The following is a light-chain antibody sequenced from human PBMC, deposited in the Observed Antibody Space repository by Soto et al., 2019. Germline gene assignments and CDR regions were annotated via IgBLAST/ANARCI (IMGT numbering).Light chain of an antibody. CDR3: QQRNNWPSYT. CDR2: DAS. Sequence: EIVLTQSPATLSLSPGERATLSCRASQSVSSYLAWYQQKPGQAPRLLIYDASNRATGIPARFSGSGSGTDFTLTISSLEPDDFAAYYCQQRNNWPSYTFGPGTKLDIK. V-gene: IGKV3-11*01. CDR1: QSVSSY. J-gene: IGKJ2*01.